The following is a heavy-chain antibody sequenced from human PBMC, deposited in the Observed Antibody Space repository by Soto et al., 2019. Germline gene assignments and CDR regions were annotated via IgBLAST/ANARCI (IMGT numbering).Heavy chain of an antibody. V-gene: IGHV3-23*01. D-gene: IGHD1-26*01. Sequence: EVQLLESGGGLVQPGGSLRLSCEASGFTFSSYAMSWVRQAPGKGLEWVSAISGSRGSTYYADSVKGRFTISRDNSKNTLYLKVNSLRAEDTAVYDCARDSPVGGDYYWGQGTLVTVSS. CDR2: ISGSRGST. J-gene: IGHJ4*02. CDR1: GFTFSSYA. CDR3: ARDSPVGGDYY.